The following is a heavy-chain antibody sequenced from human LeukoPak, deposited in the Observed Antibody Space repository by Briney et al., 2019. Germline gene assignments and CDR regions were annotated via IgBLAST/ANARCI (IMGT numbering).Heavy chain of an antibody. Sequence: GGSLRLSCATSGFTFTTYGFHWVRQAPGKGLEWVAVVWYDGINKNYADSVKGRFTISRDNSKNTLSLQMNSLRAEGTAVYYCARSGSWHELDYWGQGTLVTVSS. CDR1: GFTFTTYG. J-gene: IGHJ4*02. V-gene: IGHV3-33*01. CDR2: VWYDGINK. CDR3: ARSGSWHELDY. D-gene: IGHD5-12*01.